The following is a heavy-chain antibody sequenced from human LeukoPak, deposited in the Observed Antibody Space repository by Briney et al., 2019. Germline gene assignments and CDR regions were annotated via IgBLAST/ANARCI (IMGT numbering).Heavy chain of an antibody. Sequence: PSETLSLTCTVSGGSISSYYWGWIRQPPGKGLEWIGYIYYSGSTNYNPSLKSRVTISVDTSKNQFSLKLSSVTAADTAVYYCARVPTVPYYYYYYMDVWGKGTTVTVSS. CDR3: ARVPTVPYYYYYYMDV. CDR1: GGSISSYY. J-gene: IGHJ6*03. V-gene: IGHV4-59*01. CDR2: IYYSGST. D-gene: IGHD4-17*01.